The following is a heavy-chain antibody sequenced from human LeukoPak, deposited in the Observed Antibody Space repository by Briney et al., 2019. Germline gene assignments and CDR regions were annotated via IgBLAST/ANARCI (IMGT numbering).Heavy chain of an antibody. J-gene: IGHJ4*02. CDR1: GGSFSGYY. D-gene: IGHD3-10*01. Sequence: SETLSLTCAVYGGSFSGYYWSWIRQPPGKGLEWIGEINHSGSTNYNPSLKSRVTISVDTSKNQFSLKLSFVTAADTAVYYCARRKDVYGSGSYGRWGQGTLVTVSS. CDR2: INHSGST. V-gene: IGHV4-34*01. CDR3: ARRKDVYGSGSYGR.